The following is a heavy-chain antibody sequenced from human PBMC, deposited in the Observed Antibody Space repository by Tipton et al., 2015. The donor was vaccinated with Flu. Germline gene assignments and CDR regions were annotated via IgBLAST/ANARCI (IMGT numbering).Heavy chain of an antibody. CDR3: ARGLYGSGSYQRRYFDY. Sequence: GLVKPSETLSLICTVSGDSISGYYWTWIRQPPGQGLEWIGYMHFSGSTNYNPSLKSRVTMSVDTSRDQFSLRLSSVTAADTAVYYCARGLYGSGSYQRRYFDYWGQGTLVTVSS. CDR2: MHFSGST. CDR1: GDSISGYY. J-gene: IGHJ4*02. D-gene: IGHD3-10*01. V-gene: IGHV4-59*01.